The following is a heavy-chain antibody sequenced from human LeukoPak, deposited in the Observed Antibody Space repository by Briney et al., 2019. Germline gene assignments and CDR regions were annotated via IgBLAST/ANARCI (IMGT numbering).Heavy chain of an antibody. Sequence: ASVKVSCKASGGTFSSYAISWVRQAPGQGLEWMGGIIPIFGTANYAQKFQGRVTITMDESTSTAYMELSSLRSEDTAVYYCARSPDPYCSSTSCYRGSRFYMDVWGKGTTVTVSS. V-gene: IGHV1-69*05. D-gene: IGHD2-2*02. J-gene: IGHJ6*03. CDR1: GGTFSSYA. CDR3: ARSPDPYCSSTSCYRGSRFYMDV. CDR2: IIPIFGTA.